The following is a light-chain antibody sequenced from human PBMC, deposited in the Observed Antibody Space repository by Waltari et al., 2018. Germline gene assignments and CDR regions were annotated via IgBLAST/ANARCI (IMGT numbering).Light chain of an antibody. CDR1: SSDVGGYAY. CDR3: NSYTSSSTLV. CDR2: DVS. Sequence: QSALSQPASVSGSPGQSITISCPGSSSDVGGYAYVSWYQQHPGKAPKLIIYDVSKWPSGVSNRCSGSKSGNTASLTISGRQAEDEADYYCNSYTSSSTLVFGGGTKLTVL. J-gene: IGLJ3*02. V-gene: IGLV2-14*01.